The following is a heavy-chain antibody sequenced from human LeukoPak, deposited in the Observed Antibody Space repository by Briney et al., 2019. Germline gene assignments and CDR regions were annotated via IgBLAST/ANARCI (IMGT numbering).Heavy chain of an antibody. CDR3: AKPYDSSLYTNLDY. V-gene: IGHV3-30-3*02. Sequence: PGRSLKLSCVASGFTFSTYAMHWVRQAPGKGLEWVTVISYDGSKKYYADSVKGRFTISRDNSKNTLYLQVDSLRPEDTGVYYCAKPYDSSLYTNLDYWGQGTLVTVSS. CDR2: ISYDGSKK. D-gene: IGHD3-22*01. J-gene: IGHJ4*02. CDR1: GFTFSTYA.